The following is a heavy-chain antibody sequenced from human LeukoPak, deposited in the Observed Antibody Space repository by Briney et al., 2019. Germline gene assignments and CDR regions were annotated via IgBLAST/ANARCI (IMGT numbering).Heavy chain of an antibody. CDR3: VRQSLEEFKS. CDR2: IFPDDSGT. D-gene: IGHD3-16*01. V-gene: IGHV5-51*01. Sequence: GGSLKISCKGSGYSFYTYWFAWVRQMAAKSLESMGIIFPDDSGTRYSPSFQDQVTMSADKSIDTAYAQWRSLKASDTGIYYCVRQSLEEFKSWGQGTLVTVSS. J-gene: IGHJ5*02. CDR1: GYSFYTYW.